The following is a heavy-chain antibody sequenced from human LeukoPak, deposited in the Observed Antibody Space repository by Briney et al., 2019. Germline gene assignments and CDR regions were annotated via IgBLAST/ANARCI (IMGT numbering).Heavy chain of an antibody. Sequence: GGSLRLSCAASGFTFSSYSMNWVRQAPGKGLEWVSSISSSSSYIYYADSVKGRFTISRDNAKNSLYLQMNSLRAEDTAVYYCARDIPWYYDFWSGYSNHFDYWGQGTLVTVSS. V-gene: IGHV3-21*01. J-gene: IGHJ4*02. CDR2: ISSSSSYI. CDR3: ARDIPWYYDFWSGYSNHFDY. CDR1: GFTFSSYS. D-gene: IGHD3-3*01.